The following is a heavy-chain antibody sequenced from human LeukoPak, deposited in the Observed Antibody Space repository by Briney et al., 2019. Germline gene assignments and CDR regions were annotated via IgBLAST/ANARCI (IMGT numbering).Heavy chain of an antibody. J-gene: IGHJ4*02. CDR1: GFTFSSYA. Sequence: GGSLRLSCAASGFTFSSYAMSWVRQAPGKGLEWVSAISGSGGSTYYADSVKGRFTTSRDNSKNTLYLQMNSLRAEDAAVYYCAKDRLAIAVAVYFDYWGQGTLVTVSS. CDR3: AKDRLAIAVAVYFDY. V-gene: IGHV3-23*01. D-gene: IGHD6-19*01. CDR2: ISGSGGST.